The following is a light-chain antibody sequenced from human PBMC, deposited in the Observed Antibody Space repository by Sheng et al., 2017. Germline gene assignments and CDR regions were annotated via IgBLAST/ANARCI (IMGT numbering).Light chain of an antibody. CDR2: GAS. Sequence: EIVMTQSPATLSVSPGERATLSCRASQNINSDLAWYQQKPGQAPRLLIYGASTRATGIPARFSGSGSGTGFTLTISSLQSEDSAVYYCQQYNNWPPAFTFGQGTKLEIK. V-gene: IGKV3-15*01. CDR3: QQYNNWPPAFT. CDR1: QNINSD. J-gene: IGKJ2*01.